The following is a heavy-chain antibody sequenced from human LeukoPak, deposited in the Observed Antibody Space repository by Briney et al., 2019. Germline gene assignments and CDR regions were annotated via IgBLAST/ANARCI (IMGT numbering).Heavy chain of an antibody. CDR1: GFIFEDYA. J-gene: IGHJ4*02. Sequence: PGGSLRLSCVASGFIFEDYAMHWVRQAPGKGLEWVSGISWNSGSIGYADSVKGRFTISRDNAKNSLYLQMNSLRAEDTALYYCAKDIRATSVAGTSGFDYWGQGTLVTVSS. V-gene: IGHV3-9*01. D-gene: IGHD6-19*01. CDR3: AKDIRATSVAGTSGFDY. CDR2: ISWNSGSI.